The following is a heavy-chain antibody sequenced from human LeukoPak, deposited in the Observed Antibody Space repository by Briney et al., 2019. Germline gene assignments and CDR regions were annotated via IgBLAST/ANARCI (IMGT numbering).Heavy chain of an antibody. V-gene: IGHV3-7*01. D-gene: IGHD4-17*01. CDR1: GFTFSDFW. J-gene: IGHJ4*02. CDR2: IKQDGSEQ. CDR3: ARSVGGDYEGLNLDF. Sequence: TGGSLRLSCAASGFTFSDFWVNWVRQAPGKGLEWVANIKQDGSEQYYVDSVKGRFIISRDNAKNSLYLLMNSLRAEDTAVYYCARSVGGDYEGLNLDFWGQGTLVTVSS.